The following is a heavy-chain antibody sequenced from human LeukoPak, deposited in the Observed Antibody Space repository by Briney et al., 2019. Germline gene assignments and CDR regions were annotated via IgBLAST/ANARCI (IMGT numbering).Heavy chain of an antibody. CDR1: GFTFSSYA. J-gene: IGHJ6*03. CDR2: ISYDGSNK. D-gene: IGHD6-19*01. CDR3: ARGSVAGTWENYYYMDV. Sequence: GGSLRLSCAASGFTFSSYAMHWVRQAPGKGLEWVAVISYDGSNKYYADSVKGRFTISRDNSKNTLYLQMNSLRAEDTAVYFCARGSVAGTWENYYYMDVWGKGTTVTVSS. V-gene: IGHV3-30*04.